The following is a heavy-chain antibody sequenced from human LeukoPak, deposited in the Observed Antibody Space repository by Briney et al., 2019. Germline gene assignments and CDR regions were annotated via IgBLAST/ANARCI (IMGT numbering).Heavy chain of an antibody. CDR3: ASTPGAFDI. V-gene: IGHV4-34*01. CDR1: GGTFSGYY. J-gene: IGHJ3*02. CDR2: SNDSGGT. Sequence: SETLSLTCAVYGGTFSGYYWSWIRQPPGKRLEWVGESNDSGGTNYNPSLKSRVTISADKSKNQVSLKLTSVTAADTTVYYCASTPGAFDIWGQGTMVTVSS.